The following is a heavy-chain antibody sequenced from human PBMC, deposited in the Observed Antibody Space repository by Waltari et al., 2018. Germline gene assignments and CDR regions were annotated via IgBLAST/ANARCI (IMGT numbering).Heavy chain of an antibody. J-gene: IGHJ4*02. CDR2: ISFSGTT. CDR1: GASISSRGNY. Sequence: QVQLQESGPGLVKPSQTLSLTCTVSGASISSRGNYWTWIRHHPGRGLEWIGYISFSGTTYYSPSLRSRLTISIDTSKNQFSLNLSSLTAADTAVYFCAKETAFTLDSWGQGTLVTVSS. CDR3: AKETAFTLDS. D-gene: IGHD2-21*02. V-gene: IGHV4-31*03.